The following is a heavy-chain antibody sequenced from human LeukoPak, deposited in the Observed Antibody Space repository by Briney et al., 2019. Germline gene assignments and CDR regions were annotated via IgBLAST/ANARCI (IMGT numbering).Heavy chain of an antibody. J-gene: IGHJ3*01. CDR1: GFTFAIHA. CDR2: ISGDGAST. Sequence: GGSLRLSCAASGFTFAIHATTWGRQAPGKGLEWVSGISGDGASTHYAESVKGQFTISRDNSQNTLFLQMNSLRVEDTAIYYCAKDSYVSGRPLHTFDVWGQGTMVTVSS. V-gene: IGHV3-23*01. D-gene: IGHD3-10*01. CDR3: AKDSYVSGRPLHTFDV.